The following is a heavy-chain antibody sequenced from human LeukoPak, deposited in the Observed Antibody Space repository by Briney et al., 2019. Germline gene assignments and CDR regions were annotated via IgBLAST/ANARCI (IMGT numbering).Heavy chain of an antibody. CDR2: ISWDGGST. J-gene: IGHJ4*02. D-gene: IGHD6-13*01. Sequence: GGSLRLSCAASGFTFDDYTMHWVHQAPGKGLEWVSLISWDGGSTYYADSVKGRFTISRDNSKNSLYLQMNSLRTEDTALYYCAKDIRVYSSSWTGMDYWGQGTLVTVSS. CDR1: GFTFDDYT. CDR3: AKDIRVYSSSWTGMDY. V-gene: IGHV3-43*01.